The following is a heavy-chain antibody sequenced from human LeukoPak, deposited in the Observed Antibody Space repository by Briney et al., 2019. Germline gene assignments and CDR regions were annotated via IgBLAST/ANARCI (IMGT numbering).Heavy chain of an antibody. CDR3: ARAIAAAANAFDI. J-gene: IGHJ3*02. CDR2: INPKSGGT. CDR1: GYTFTGYC. V-gene: IGHV1-2*02. D-gene: IGHD6-13*01. Sequence: GASVKVSCKASGYTFTGYCMHWVRQAPGQGLEWMGWINPKSGGTNYAQKFQGRVTMTRDTSISTAYMELSRLRSDDTAVYYCARAIAAAANAFDIWGQGTMVTVSS.